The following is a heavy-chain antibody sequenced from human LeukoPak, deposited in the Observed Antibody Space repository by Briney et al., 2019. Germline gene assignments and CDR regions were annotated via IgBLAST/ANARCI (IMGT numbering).Heavy chain of an antibody. CDR3: AKGSGIAAAGTLWY. Sequence: PGGSLRLSCAASGFTFSSYGMHWVRQAPGKGLEWVTFIRYDGSNKYYADSVKDRFTVSRDNSKNTLYLQMNSLRAEDTAVYYCAKGSGIAAAGTLWYWGQGTLVTVSS. CDR2: IRYDGSNK. D-gene: IGHD6-13*01. V-gene: IGHV3-30*02. J-gene: IGHJ4*02. CDR1: GFTFSSYG.